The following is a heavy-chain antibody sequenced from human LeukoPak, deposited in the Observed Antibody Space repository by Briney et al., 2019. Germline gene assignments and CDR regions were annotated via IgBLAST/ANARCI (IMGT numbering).Heavy chain of an antibody. CDR2: IYPSDSDT. CDR3: ETSRTGYSPNY. Sequence: EALQISCKGSGCFFTSYWISCVRRLPGKDRQGRGVIYPSDSDTRYSPSFQGRVTISSDKSITTSYLQWSSLKASDTGMYYCETSRTGYSPNYWGQGTLVTVSS. D-gene: IGHD3-9*01. CDR1: GCFFTSYW. V-gene: IGHV5-51*01. J-gene: IGHJ4*02.